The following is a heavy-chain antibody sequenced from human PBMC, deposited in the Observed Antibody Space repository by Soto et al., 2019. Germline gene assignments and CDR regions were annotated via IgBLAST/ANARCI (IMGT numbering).Heavy chain of an antibody. D-gene: IGHD4-17*01. V-gene: IGHV4-61*01. CDR2: GSYSGTT. Sequence: ETLSLTCTVSGVSVSSGSFYWAWIRQPPGKGLEWIGFGSYSGTTNYKPSLKSRVTISVDTSRSQISLKVSSLTAADTAVYYCARGATVTQYDYWGQGTLVTVSS. J-gene: IGHJ4*02. CDR3: ARGATVTQYDY. CDR1: GVSVSSGSFY.